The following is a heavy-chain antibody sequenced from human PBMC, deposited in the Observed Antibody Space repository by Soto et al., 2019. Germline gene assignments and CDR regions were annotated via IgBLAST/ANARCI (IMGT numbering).Heavy chain of an antibody. Sequence: PETLSLASTVYGGSISSYDWSWIRQPPGKGLEWIGYIYYSGSTNYNPSLKSRVTISVDTSKNQFSLKLSSVTAADTAVYYCASVRYSSSLQTKTQYYYGMDVWGQGTTDTVSS. J-gene: IGHJ6*02. D-gene: IGHD6-13*01. CDR2: IYYSGST. CDR1: GGSISSYD. V-gene: IGHV4-59*01. CDR3: ASVRYSSSLQTKTQYYYGMDV.